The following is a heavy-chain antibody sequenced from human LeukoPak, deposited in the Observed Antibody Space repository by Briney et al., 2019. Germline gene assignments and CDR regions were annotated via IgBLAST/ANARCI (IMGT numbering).Heavy chain of an antibody. CDR1: GFTLSSYA. D-gene: IGHD3-22*01. Sequence: GGSLRLSCAASGFTLSSYAMSWVRQAPGKGLEWVSLISGNAGSTYYADSVKGRFTISRDNSKNTLYLQMNSLRAEDTAVYYCARDGVTMIHHWGQGTLVTVSS. J-gene: IGHJ5*02. CDR3: ARDGVTMIHH. V-gene: IGHV3-23*01. CDR2: ISGNAGST.